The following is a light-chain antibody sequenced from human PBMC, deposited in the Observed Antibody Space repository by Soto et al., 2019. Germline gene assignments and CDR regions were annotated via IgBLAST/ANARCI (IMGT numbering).Light chain of an antibody. V-gene: IGKV3-11*01. CDR2: DAS. CDR3: QHRGGWPLT. CDR1: QGVGRF. Sequence: EIVLTQSPATLSLSPGERAALSCRASQGVGRFLAWSQQKPGQAPSLLIYDASNRATGIPARFSGSGSGTDFTLAINNLEPEDFAVYYCQHRGGWPLTFGGGTKVEIK. J-gene: IGKJ4*01.